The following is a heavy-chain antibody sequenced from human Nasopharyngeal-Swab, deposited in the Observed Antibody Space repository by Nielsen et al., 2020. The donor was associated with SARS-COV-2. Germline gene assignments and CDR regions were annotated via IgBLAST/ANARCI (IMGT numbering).Heavy chain of an antibody. J-gene: IGHJ4*02. Sequence: GESLKISCAASGFTFSSYAMSWVRQAPGKGLEWVSRVNQDGSRRDYADSVRGRFTISRDNAKNTLYLQMNSLRVEDTAVYYCVKHQGSSSDQWGQGTLVTVSS. V-gene: IGHV3-74*01. CDR2: VNQDGSRR. CDR1: GFTFSSYA. CDR3: VKHQGSSSDQ.